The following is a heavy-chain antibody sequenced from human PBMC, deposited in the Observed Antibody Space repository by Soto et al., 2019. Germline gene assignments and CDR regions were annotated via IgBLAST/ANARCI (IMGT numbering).Heavy chain of an antibody. Sequence: GEALKVSCNGSGYSFTIYWIGKVRQIPGKGLEWMGIIYPRDCYTRYSPSFQGQVTRTADEGTSTAYMERSSLRSEDTAVSYCARVDAPWLVHNYYYYGMEVWGQGNTVTAS. CDR1: GYSFTIYW. V-gene: IGHV5-51*01. CDR2: IYPRDCYT. J-gene: IGHJ6*02. D-gene: IGHD6-19*01. CDR3: ARVDAPWLVHNYYYYGMEV.